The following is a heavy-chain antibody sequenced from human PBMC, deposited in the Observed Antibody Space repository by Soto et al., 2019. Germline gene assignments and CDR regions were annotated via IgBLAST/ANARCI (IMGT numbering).Heavy chain of an antibody. V-gene: IGHV1-3*01. Sequence: GASVKVSCKASGYTFTSYAMHWVRQAPGQRLEWMGWINAGNGNTKYSQKFQGRVTITRDTSASTAYMELSSLRSEDTAVYYCARDQYYDSSGYFRYYYYGMDVWGQGTTVTVSS. J-gene: IGHJ6*02. CDR3: ARDQYYDSSGYFRYYYYGMDV. CDR2: INAGNGNT. CDR1: GYTFTSYA. D-gene: IGHD3-22*01.